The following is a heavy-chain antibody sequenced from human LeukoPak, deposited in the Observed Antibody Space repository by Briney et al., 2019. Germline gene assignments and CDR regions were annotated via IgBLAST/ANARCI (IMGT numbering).Heavy chain of an antibody. J-gene: IGHJ4*02. CDR1: GFTFSNYL. CDR2: ILEDGSEK. V-gene: IGHV3-7*01. CDR3: ARGYYYDGRGY. D-gene: IGHD3-22*01. Sequence: GGSLRLSCAASGFTFSNYLMSWVRQAPGKGLEWVANILEDGSEKYYVDSVKDRFTISRDNAKNSLFLQMNSLRAEDTALYYCARGYYYDGRGYWGQGTLVTVSS.